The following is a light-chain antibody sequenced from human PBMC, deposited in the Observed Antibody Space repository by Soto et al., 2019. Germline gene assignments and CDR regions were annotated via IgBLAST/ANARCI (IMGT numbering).Light chain of an antibody. CDR1: QSVTSS. Sequence: EIVLTQSPATLSLSPGERAALSCRASQSVTSSLAWYQQKPGQAPRLLIYDSSNRATGIPARFSGSGSGTDFTLTISSLEPEDFAVYYCQQRSNWPYTFGRGTKLEIK. V-gene: IGKV3-11*01. CDR2: DSS. J-gene: IGKJ2*01. CDR3: QQRSNWPYT.